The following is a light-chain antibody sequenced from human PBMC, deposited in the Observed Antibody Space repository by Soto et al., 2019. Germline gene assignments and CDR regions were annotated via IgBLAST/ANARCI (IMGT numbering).Light chain of an antibody. Sequence: DIQMTQSPSSLSPSVGDRVTITFRASRSISTSLAWYQQKPGKAPKLLIYLASTLQSGVPARFSGSGSGTEFTLTISSLQPDDFATYYCQQYNTYSTFGQGTRLEIK. CDR2: LAS. CDR1: RSISTS. CDR3: QQYNTYST. J-gene: IGKJ5*01. V-gene: IGKV1-5*03.